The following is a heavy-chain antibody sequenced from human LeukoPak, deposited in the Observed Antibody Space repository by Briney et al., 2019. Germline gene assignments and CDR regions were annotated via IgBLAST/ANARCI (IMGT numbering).Heavy chain of an antibody. CDR2: INGSGGST. V-gene: IGHV3-23*01. D-gene: IGHD2-15*01. J-gene: IGHJ5*02. Sequence: PGGSLRLSCAASGFIFGSYGMSWVRQAPGKGLEWVSDINGSGGSTYYADSVKGRFTISRDNSKNTLYLHMNSLRAEDTALYYCAKLRGIPTWGQGTLVIVSS. CDR1: GFIFGSYG. CDR3: AKLRGIPT.